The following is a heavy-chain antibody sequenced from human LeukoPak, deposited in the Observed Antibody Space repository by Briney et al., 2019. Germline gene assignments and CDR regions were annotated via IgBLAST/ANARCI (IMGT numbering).Heavy chain of an antibody. J-gene: IGHJ4*02. CDR1: GGSISSYY. CDR3: ARHDYGDYHFDY. CDR2: IYYSGST. D-gene: IGHD4-17*01. V-gene: IGHV4-59*08. Sequence: SETLSLTCTVSGGSISSYYWSWIRQPPGKGLEWIGYIYYSGSTNYNPSLKSRVTISVDTSKNQFSLKLSSVTAADTAVYYCARHDYGDYHFDYWGQGTRVTVSS.